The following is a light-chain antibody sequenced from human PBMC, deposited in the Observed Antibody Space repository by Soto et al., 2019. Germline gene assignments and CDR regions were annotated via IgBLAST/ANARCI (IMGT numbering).Light chain of an antibody. CDR3: QQLKSYPFT. Sequence: DLPLTQSPSFLSASVGDGVTITCRASQGISTYLAWYQQKPGTAPKLLISAASTLQSGVPARFSGRGSGTEFTLTISSLQPEDFATFYCQQLKSYPFTFGGGTKVEIK. J-gene: IGKJ4*01. CDR1: QGISTY. CDR2: AAS. V-gene: IGKV1-9*01.